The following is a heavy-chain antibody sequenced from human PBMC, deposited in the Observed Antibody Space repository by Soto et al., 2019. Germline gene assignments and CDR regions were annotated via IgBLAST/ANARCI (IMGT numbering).Heavy chain of an antibody. V-gene: IGHV4-34*01. CDR1: GVSFSGYY. Sequence: PSETLSLTCAVYGVSFSGYYWIWIRQPPGKGLEWIGEINHSGSTNYNPSLKSRVTISVDTSKNQFSLKLSSVTAADTAVYYCARYDSSGYYLFDYWGQGTLVTVSS. CDR2: INHSGST. J-gene: IGHJ4*02. CDR3: ARYDSSGYYLFDY. D-gene: IGHD3-22*01.